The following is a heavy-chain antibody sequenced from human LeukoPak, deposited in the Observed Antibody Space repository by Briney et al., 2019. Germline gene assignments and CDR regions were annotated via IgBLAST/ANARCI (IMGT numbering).Heavy chain of an antibody. J-gene: IGHJ4*02. CDR2: ISGSGGST. CDR3: AKKDTAMVD. Sequence: GGSLRLSCGASGFTSNSYSMNWVRQAPGKGLEWVSAISGSGGSTYYADSVKGRFTISRDNSKNTLYLQMNSLRAEDTAVYYCAKKDTAMVDWGQGTLVTVSS. D-gene: IGHD5-18*01. CDR1: GFTSNSYS. V-gene: IGHV3-23*01.